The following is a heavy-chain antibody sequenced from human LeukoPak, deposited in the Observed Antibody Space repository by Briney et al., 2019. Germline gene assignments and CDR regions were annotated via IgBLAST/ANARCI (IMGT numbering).Heavy chain of an antibody. CDR3: ARGSCSNIRCHDAFDI. CDR1: GFIVSGTY. CDR2: IYSGGDT. J-gene: IGHJ3*02. V-gene: IGHV3-53*01. Sequence: PGGSLRLSCAASGFIVSGTYMTWVCQAPGKGLECVSIIYSGGDTYYTDSVKGRFSVSRDNSKNTLYLQMNSLRVDDTAVYYCARGSCSNIRCHDAFDIWGQGTMVTVSS. D-gene: IGHD2-2*01.